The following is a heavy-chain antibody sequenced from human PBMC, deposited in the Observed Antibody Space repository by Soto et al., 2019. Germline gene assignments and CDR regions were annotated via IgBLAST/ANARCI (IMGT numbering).Heavy chain of an antibody. Sequence: NLSCKASGYSFTRYYIHWVRQAPGQGLEWMAIVNPTGGSTNYAQKFQGRITVTFDTSTSTVFMELNSLRYEDTAVYYCARHLAAGDSWGQGTLVTVSS. D-gene: IGHD6-25*01. V-gene: IGHV1-46*03. CDR1: GYSFTRYY. J-gene: IGHJ4*02. CDR2: VNPTGGST. CDR3: ARHLAAGDS.